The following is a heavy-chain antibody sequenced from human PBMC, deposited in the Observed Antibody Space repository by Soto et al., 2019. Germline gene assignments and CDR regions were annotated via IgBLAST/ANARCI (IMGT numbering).Heavy chain of an antibody. Sequence: GGSLRLSCAISGFSVSSNYLSWVRQAPGKGLEWVSVHYSGGSTYYADSVQGRFTISRDKSNNTLYLQMRRVRAEDTAVYFCARHRHPRGTVGATSPLDPWGHGTQATVSS. CDR2: HYSGGST. D-gene: IGHD1-26*01. CDR3: ARHRHPRGTVGATSPLDP. V-gene: IGHV3-53*01. J-gene: IGHJ5*02. CDR1: GFSVSSNY.